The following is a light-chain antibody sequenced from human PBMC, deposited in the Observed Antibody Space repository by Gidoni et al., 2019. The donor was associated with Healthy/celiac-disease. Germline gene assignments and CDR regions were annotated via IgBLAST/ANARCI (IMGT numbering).Light chain of an antibody. CDR1: QSISSY. CDR2: AAS. J-gene: IGKJ3*01. Sequence: DIQMTQSPSSLSASVGDRVTITCRASQSISSYLNWYQQNPGKAPKLLIYAASSLQSGVPSRFSGRGSGTDFTLTISSLQPEDFATYYCQQSYSTPFTFGPGTKVEIK. CDR3: QQSYSTPFT. V-gene: IGKV1-39*01.